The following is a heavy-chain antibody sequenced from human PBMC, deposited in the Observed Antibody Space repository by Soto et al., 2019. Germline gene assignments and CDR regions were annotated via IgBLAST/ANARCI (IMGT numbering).Heavy chain of an antibody. CDR2: IIPVFETP. CDR3: ARENPLSDDSVTGYSRIFDS. J-gene: IGHJ4*02. V-gene: IGHV1-69*01. CDR1: GGSFSRDA. Sequence: VQLVQSGAEVKKPGSSVRISCKASGGSFSRDAISWVRQVPGQRLEWMGGIIPVFETPNNAQKFQARITVTVDASTTTAYMVLSSLTSDDTGIYYCARENPLSDDSVTGYSRIFDSWGQGTLVTLSA. D-gene: IGHD3-9*01.